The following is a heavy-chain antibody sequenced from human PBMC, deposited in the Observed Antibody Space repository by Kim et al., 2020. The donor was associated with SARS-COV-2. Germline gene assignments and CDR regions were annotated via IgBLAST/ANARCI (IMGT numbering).Heavy chain of an antibody. V-gene: IGHV3-33*06. Sequence: RFTISRDNSKNTLYLQMNSLRAEDTAVYYCAKLTGTRTLYCSGGSCYSDYWGQGTLVTVSS. D-gene: IGHD2-15*01. J-gene: IGHJ4*02. CDR3: AKLTGTRTLYCSGGSCYSDY.